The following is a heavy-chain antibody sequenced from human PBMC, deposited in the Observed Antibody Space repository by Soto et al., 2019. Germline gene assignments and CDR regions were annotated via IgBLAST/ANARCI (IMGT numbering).Heavy chain of an antibody. CDR1: GFSFSSYA. J-gene: IGHJ6*02. D-gene: IGHD3-22*01. CDR2: MSYDAKKK. CDR3: ARDYYDSSTYYQYYYYYYGMDV. Sequence: QVQLVESGGGVVQPGRSLRLSCAASGFSFSSYAIHWVRQAPGKGLEWVAVMSYDAKKKYYAASVKGRFTISRDNSKNTLYLQMNNLRAEDTAVYYCARDYYDSSTYYQYYYYYYGMDVWGQGTTVTVSS. V-gene: IGHV3-30*04.